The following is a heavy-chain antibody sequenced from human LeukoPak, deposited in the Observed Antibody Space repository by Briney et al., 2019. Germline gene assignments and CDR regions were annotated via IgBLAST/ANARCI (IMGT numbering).Heavy chain of an antibody. J-gene: IGHJ4*02. D-gene: IGHD4-11*01. V-gene: IGHV3-30*04. CDR1: GFTFSSYA. CDR3: AREYSISY. Sequence: GRSLRLSCAASGFTFSSYAMHWGRQAPGKGLEWVAVISYDGSNKYYADSVKGRFTISRDNSKNTLYLQMNSLRAEDTAVYYCAREYSISYWGQGTLVTVSS. CDR2: ISYDGSNK.